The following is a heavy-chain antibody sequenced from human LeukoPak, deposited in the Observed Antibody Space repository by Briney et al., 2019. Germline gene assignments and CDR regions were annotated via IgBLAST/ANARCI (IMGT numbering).Heavy chain of an antibody. D-gene: IGHD4-23*01. V-gene: IGHV3-48*02. CDR1: GFTFSSYS. J-gene: IGHJ4*02. CDR2: ITSSSSTI. Sequence: GGSLRLSCAASGFTFSSYSMNWVRQAPGKGLEWVSYITSSSSTIYYADSVKGRFTISRDNAKNSLYLQMNSLRDEDTAVYYCARVTTGKGGNADYWGQRALVTVSS. CDR3: ARVTTGKGGNADY.